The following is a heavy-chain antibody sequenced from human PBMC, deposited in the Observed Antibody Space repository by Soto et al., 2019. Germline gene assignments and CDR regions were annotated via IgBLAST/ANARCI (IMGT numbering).Heavy chain of an antibody. J-gene: IGHJ4*02. D-gene: IGHD6-13*01. CDR3: AKDQGSSWYEIDY. Sequence: LRLSCAASGFTFSNYAVTLVRQAPGKGLEWVSTISGSGGSTYYADSVKGRFTISRDNSKNTLYLQMNSLRAEDTAVYYCAKDQGSSWYEIDYWGQGTQVTVSS. CDR2: ISGSGGST. V-gene: IGHV3-23*01. CDR1: GFTFSNYA.